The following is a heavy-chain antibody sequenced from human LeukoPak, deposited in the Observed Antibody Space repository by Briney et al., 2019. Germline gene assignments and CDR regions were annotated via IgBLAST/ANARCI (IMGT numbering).Heavy chain of an antibody. V-gene: IGHV4-59*01. J-gene: IGHJ4*02. CDR3: ARGPVAGLNTH. D-gene: IGHD6-19*01. Sequence: SETLSLTCTVSGGSISSYYWSWIRQPPGKGLEWIGYIYYSGSTNYNPYLKSRVTISVDTSKNQFSLKLSSVTAADTAVYYCARGPVAGLNTHWGQGTLVTVSS. CDR2: IYYSGST. CDR1: GGSISSYY.